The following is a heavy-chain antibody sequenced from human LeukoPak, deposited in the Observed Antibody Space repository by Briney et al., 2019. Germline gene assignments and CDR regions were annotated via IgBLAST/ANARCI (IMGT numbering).Heavy chain of an antibody. CDR1: GFTFSKYS. Sequence: GGSLRLSCVASGFTFSKYSMAWVRQAPGKGLEWVSYITTSSSYIYYADSMQGRFTISRDNAKNSLYLQINNLRAEDTAVYFCARRDYYFYSMDVWGKGTTVTVSS. J-gene: IGHJ6*03. V-gene: IGHV3-21*01. CDR2: ITTSSSYI. CDR3: ARRDYYFYSMDV.